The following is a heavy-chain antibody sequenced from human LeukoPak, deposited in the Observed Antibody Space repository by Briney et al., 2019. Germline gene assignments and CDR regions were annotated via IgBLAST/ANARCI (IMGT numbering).Heavy chain of an antibody. CDR3: ARTGRTNWFDP. Sequence: GGSLRLSCAASGLTFSNYWMSWVRQAPGKGLEWVSAISGSGGSTYYADSVKGRFTISRDNSKNTLYLQMNSLRAEDTAVYYCARTGRTNWFDPWGQGTLVAVSS. D-gene: IGHD3-10*01. J-gene: IGHJ5*02. CDR1: GLTFSNYW. V-gene: IGHV3-23*01. CDR2: ISGSGGST.